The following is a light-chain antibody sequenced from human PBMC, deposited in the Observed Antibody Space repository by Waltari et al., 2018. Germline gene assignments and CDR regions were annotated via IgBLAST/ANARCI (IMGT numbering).Light chain of an antibody. CDR3: SSYTKTGPVV. J-gene: IGLJ3*02. CDR2: DVT. V-gene: IGLV2-14*03. Sequence: QSALTQPASVSESPGPSITISCPGTSSELGGDNYVSWYQHHPVKAPNLIIYDVTNRPSGISDRFSGSKSGNTASLTISGLQTEDEADYYCSSYTKTGPVVFGGGTRLTVL. CDR1: SSELGGDNY.